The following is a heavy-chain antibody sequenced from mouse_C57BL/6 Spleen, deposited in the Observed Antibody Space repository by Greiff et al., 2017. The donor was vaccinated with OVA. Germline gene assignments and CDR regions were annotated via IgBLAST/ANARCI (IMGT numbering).Heavy chain of an antibody. CDR1: GYTFTDYN. V-gene: IGHV1-22*01. CDR2: INPNNGGT. CDR3: ARALYDYDAFDY. D-gene: IGHD2-4*01. J-gene: IGHJ2*01. Sequence: VQLKESGPELVKPGASVKMSCKASGYTFTDYNMHWVKQSHGKSLEWIGYINPNNGGTSYNQKFKGKATLTVNKSSSTAYMELRSLTSEDSAVYYCARALYDYDAFDYWGQGTTLTVSS.